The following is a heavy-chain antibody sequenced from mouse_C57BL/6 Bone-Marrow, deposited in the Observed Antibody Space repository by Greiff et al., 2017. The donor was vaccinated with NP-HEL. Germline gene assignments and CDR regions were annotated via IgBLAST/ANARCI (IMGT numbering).Heavy chain of an antibody. Sequence: EVNVVESGGDLVKPGGSLKLSCAASGFTFSSYGMSWVRQTPDKRLEWVATISSGGSYTYYPDSVKGRFTISRDNAKNTLYLQMSSLKSEDTAMYYCARGYYWGQGTTLTVSS. V-gene: IGHV5-6*01. CDR3: ARGYY. J-gene: IGHJ2*01. CDR2: ISSGGSYT. CDR1: GFTFSSYG.